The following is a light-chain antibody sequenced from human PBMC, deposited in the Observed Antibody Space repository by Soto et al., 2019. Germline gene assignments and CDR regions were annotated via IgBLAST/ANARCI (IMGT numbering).Light chain of an antibody. J-gene: IGKJ1*01. CDR1: ESIHSAY. CDR3: QQYGSSLWT. Sequence: VLTQSPGTLSLSPGERATLSCRASESIHSAYLAWDQQKPGQAPRLLIYSTSNRATGIPDRFSGSRSGTAFTLTISRLEPEDFAVYYCQQYGSSLWTFGHGTKVEIK. CDR2: STS. V-gene: IGKV3-20*01.